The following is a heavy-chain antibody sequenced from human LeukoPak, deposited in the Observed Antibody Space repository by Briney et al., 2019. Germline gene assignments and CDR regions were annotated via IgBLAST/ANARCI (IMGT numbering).Heavy chain of an antibody. V-gene: IGHV4-38-2*02. CDR3: ARDGAVIATGDEDYLDY. J-gene: IGHJ4*01. CDR1: GYSISSGYY. D-gene: IGHD2-21*01. CDR2: IYYSGRT. Sequence: PSETLSLTCTVSGYSISSGYYWGWIRQSPGKGLEWIGSIYYSGRTYCNPSLKSRVTTSIDTSKNQFSLKLGSVTAADTAVYYCARDGAVIATGDEDYLDYWGHGTLVTVSS.